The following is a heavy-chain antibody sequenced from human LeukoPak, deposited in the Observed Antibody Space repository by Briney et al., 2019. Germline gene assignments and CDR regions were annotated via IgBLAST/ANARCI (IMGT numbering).Heavy chain of an antibody. D-gene: IGHD6-13*01. CDR2: INHSGST. CDR1: GGSFSGYY. J-gene: IGHJ4*02. CDR3: ASQAYSSRFDY. Sequence: SSETPSLTCAVYGGSFSGYYWSWIRQPPGKGLEWIGEINHSGSTNYNPSLKSRVTILVDTSKNQFSLKLSSVTAADTAVYYCASQAYSSRFDYWGQGTLVTVSS. V-gene: IGHV4-34*01.